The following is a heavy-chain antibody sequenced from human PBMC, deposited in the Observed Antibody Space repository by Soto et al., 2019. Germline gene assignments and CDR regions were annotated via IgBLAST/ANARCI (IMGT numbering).Heavy chain of an antibody. CDR3: AKDRRKITYYYDSSGYLWFDP. V-gene: IGHV3-30*18. D-gene: IGHD3-22*01. CDR2: ISYDGSNK. Sequence: GGSLRLSCAASGFTFSSYGMHWVRQAPGKGLEWVAVISYDGSNKYYADSVKGRFTISRDNSKNTLYLQMNSLRAEDTAVYYCAKDRRKITYYYDSSGYLWFDPWGQGTLVTISS. J-gene: IGHJ5*02. CDR1: GFTFSSYG.